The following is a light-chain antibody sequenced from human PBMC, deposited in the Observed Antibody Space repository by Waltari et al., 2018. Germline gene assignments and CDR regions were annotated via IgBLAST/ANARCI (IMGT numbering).Light chain of an antibody. Sequence: QSALTQPASVSGSPGQSITISCTAVNLTVDILHLVSWYQHHPGRNPRLLIYEISQRPSGISNLFSGSKAGNTASLTISGLQPEDEADYFCCSFAGYGIYVFGSGTQVSVL. CDR3: CSFAGYGIYV. CDR2: EIS. CDR1: NLTVDILHL. V-gene: IGLV2-23*02. J-gene: IGLJ1*01.